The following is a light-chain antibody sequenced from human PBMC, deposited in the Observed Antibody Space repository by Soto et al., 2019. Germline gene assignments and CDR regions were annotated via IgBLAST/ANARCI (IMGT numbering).Light chain of an antibody. Sequence: QSVLTQPPSASGSPGQSVTISCTGTSSDVGGYSYVSWYQQHPGKAPKLMIYEVTKRPSGVPDRFSGSKSGSTASLTISGLQAEDEADCYCYSYAGSSPYVFGTGTRPPS. CDR3: YSYAGSSPYV. V-gene: IGLV2-8*01. J-gene: IGLJ1*01. CDR2: EVT. CDR1: SSDVGGYSY.